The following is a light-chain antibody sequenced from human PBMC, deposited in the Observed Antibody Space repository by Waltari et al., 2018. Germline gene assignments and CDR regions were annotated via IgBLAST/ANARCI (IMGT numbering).Light chain of an antibody. CDR3: QQYGSSVYT. J-gene: IGKJ2*01. CDR1: QSVSSSY. Sequence: EIVLTQSPGTLSLSPGEGATLSCRASQSVSSSYLAWYHQKPGQPPMLLIYAASSRATGIPDRFSGSGSGTDFTLTIGRLEPEDFAVYYCQQYGSSVYTFGQGTKLEIK. V-gene: IGKV3-20*01. CDR2: AAS.